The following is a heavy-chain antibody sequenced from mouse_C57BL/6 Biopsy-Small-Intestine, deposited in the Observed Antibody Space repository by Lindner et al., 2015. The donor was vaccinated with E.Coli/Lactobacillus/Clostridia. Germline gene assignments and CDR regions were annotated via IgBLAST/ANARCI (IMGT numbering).Heavy chain of an antibody. V-gene: IGHV5-17*01. CDR1: GFTFSDYG. J-gene: IGHJ1*03. D-gene: IGHD2-2*01. CDR2: ISSGSSTI. CDR3: ARWVYGYNYWYFDV. Sequence: VQLQEVWGGLVKPGGSLKLSCAASGFTFSDYGMNWVRQAPEKGLEWIAYISSGSSTIYYADTLKGRFTISRDNAKNTLFLQMTSLRSEDTAMYYCARWVYGYNYWYFDVWGTGTTVTVSS.